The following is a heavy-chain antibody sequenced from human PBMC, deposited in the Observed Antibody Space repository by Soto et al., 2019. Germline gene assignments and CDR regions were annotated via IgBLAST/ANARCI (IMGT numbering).Heavy chain of an antibody. D-gene: IGHD5-18*01. V-gene: IGHV5-10-1*01. Sequence: PGESLKISCNGSGYSFTSYWISWGRQMPGKGLEWMGRIDPSDSYTNYSPSFQGHVTISADKSISTAYLQWSSLKASATAMYYCARPGAMVSPAGMDVWGQGTTVTVSS. CDR1: GYSFTSYW. CDR2: IDPSDSYT. CDR3: ARPGAMVSPAGMDV. J-gene: IGHJ6*02.